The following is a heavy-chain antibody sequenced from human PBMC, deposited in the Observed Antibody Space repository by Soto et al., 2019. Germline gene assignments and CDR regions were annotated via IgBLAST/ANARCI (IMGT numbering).Heavy chain of an antibody. CDR3: ARDQGVAAAGITWFDP. D-gene: IGHD6-13*01. Sequence: PSETLSLTCTVSGASMNSYHWSWIRQPAGKGLEWIGHIHSSGSTNYNPSLKSRVTMSADTSKNQFSLRLMSLTAADTAVYYCARDQGVAAAGITWFDPWGQGSLVT. J-gene: IGHJ5*02. V-gene: IGHV4-4*07. CDR2: IHSSGST. CDR1: GASMNSYH.